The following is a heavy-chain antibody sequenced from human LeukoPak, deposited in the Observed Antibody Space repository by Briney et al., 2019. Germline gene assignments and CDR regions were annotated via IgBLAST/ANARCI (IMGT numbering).Heavy chain of an antibody. CDR3: ARAVTTVTTPNYFDY. J-gene: IGHJ4*02. Sequence: PSETLSLTCAAYGGSFSGYYWSWIRQPPGKGLEWIGEINHSGSTNYNPSLKSRVTISVDTSKNQFSLKLSSVTAADTAVYYCARAVTTVTTPNYFDYWGQGTLVTDSS. CDR2: INHSGST. CDR1: GGSFSGYY. D-gene: IGHD4-17*01. V-gene: IGHV4-34*01.